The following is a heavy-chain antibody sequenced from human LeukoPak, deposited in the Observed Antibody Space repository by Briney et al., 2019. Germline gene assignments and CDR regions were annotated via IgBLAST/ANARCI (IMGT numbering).Heavy chain of an antibody. D-gene: IGHD3-22*01. CDR3: AKDRPNYYETSGPLEGDALDI. J-gene: IGHJ3*02. CDR2: VSYDGNDK. V-gene: IGHV3-30*18. CDR1: GFTFSLYA. Sequence: PGGSLRLSCAASGFTFSLYAMHWVRQAPGKGLEWVAIVSYDGNDKKYSDSVWDRFTISRDNSDNTVYLQMNSLRAEDTALYYCAKDRPNYYETSGPLEGDALDIWGQGTMVIVPS.